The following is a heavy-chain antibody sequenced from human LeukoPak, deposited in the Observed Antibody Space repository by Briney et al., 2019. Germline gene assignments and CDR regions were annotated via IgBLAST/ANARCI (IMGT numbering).Heavy chain of an antibody. V-gene: IGHV3-30*19. CDR2: TSSDGNK. D-gene: IGHD3-16*01. CDR3: ARERGIRALYFDN. CDR1: GFNFNIFG. J-gene: IGHJ4*02. Sequence: GGSLKLSCTASGFNFNIFGMYWVRQAPGKGLEWEALTSSDGNKYFADSVQGRFTISRDNSRNTVYLQLDSLRPDDTAVYYCARERGIRALYFDNWGQGTLVTVSS.